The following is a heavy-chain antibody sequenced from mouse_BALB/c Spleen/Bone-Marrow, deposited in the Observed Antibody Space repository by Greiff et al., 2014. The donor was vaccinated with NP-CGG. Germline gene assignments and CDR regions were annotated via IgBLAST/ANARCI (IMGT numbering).Heavy chain of an antibody. CDR2: IYPGDGDT. CDR1: GYAFSSYW. J-gene: IGHJ2*01. Sequence: VQLQQSGAELVRPGSSVKISCKASGYAFSSYWMNWVKQRPGQGLEWIGQIYPGDGDTNYNGKFKGKATLTADKSSSTAYMQXXXXXXXDXXXYFCARSRGYYVDYWGQGTTL. V-gene: IGHV1-80*01. CDR3: ARSRGYYVDY.